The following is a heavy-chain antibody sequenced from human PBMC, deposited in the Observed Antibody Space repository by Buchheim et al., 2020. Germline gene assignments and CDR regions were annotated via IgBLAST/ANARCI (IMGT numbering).Heavy chain of an antibody. D-gene: IGHD6-13*01. J-gene: IGHJ5*02. CDR1: GFTFSSYG. CDR3: AKDYLQRAAADLTFDP. Sequence: QVQLVESGGGVVQPGRSLRLSCAASGFTFSSYGMHWVRQAPGKGLEWVAVISYDGSNKYYADSVKGRFTISRDNSKNTLYLQMNSLRAEDTAVYYCAKDYLQRAAADLTFDPWGQGTL. CDR2: ISYDGSNK. V-gene: IGHV3-30*18.